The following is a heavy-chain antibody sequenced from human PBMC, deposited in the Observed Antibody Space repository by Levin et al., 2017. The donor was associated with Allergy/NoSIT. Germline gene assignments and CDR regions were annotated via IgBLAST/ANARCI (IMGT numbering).Heavy chain of an antibody. CDR1: GFIFSDSY. V-gene: IGHV3-11*01. D-gene: IGHD2-2*02. Sequence: GESLKISCAASGFIFSDSYMSWIRQTPGKGPEYIAYIRSVGNTIYYADSVRGRFTISRDNAKNSLFLQMNSLRAEDTAVYYCARARCGATSCYTGAFDYWGQGTLVTVSS. CDR3: ARARCGATSCYTGAFDY. CDR2: IRSVGNTI. J-gene: IGHJ4*02.